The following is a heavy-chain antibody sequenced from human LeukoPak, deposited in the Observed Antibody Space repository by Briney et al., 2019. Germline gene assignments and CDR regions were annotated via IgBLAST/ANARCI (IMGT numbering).Heavy chain of an antibody. D-gene: IGHD2-15*01. Sequence: GGSLRLSCAASGFTFSSYSMNWVRQAPGQGLEWVSSISHISSNIYYADSVKGRFTISRDNAKNSLYLQMHSLRAEDTAVYYCGRQAAPDYWGQGTLVTVS. V-gene: IGHV3-21*01. CDR3: GRQAAPDY. CDR2: ISHISSNI. J-gene: IGHJ4*02. CDR1: GFTFSSYS.